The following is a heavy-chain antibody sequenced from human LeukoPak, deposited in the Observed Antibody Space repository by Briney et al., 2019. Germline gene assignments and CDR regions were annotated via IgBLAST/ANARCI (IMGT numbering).Heavy chain of an antibody. CDR1: GGSISSSSYY. CDR2: IYYSGST. J-gene: IGHJ4*02. CDR3: ARAGNRGSYVDY. Sequence: PSETLSLTCTVSGGSISSSSYYWGWIRQPPRKGLEWIGSIYYSGSTYYNPSLKSRVTISVDTSKNQFSLKLSSVTAADTAMYYCARAGNRGSYVDYWGQGTLVTVSS. V-gene: IGHV4-39*01. D-gene: IGHD1-26*01.